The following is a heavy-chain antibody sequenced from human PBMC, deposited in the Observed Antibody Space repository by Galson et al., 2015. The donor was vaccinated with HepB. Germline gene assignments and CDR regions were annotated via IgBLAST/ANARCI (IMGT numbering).Heavy chain of an antibody. CDR3: AKDMGRGSGWTGRPFDY. CDR1: GFQFNTYA. Sequence: SLRLSCAASGFQFNTYAMSWVRQAPGRGLEWVSSINGGGGNTYNADSVKGRFSISRDNFRNTLYLQLNSLRADDTAIYYCAKDMGRGSGWTGRPFDYWGQGTLVTATS. D-gene: IGHD6-19*01. CDR2: INGGGGNT. J-gene: IGHJ4*02. V-gene: IGHV3-23*01.